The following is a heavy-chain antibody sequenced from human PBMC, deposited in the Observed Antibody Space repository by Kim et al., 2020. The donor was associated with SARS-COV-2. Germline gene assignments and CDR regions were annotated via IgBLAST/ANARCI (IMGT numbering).Heavy chain of an antibody. Sequence: GGSLRLSCAASGFTFDDYAMHWVRQAPGKGLEWVSGISWNSGSIGYADSVKGRFTISRDNAKNSLYLQMNSLRAEDTALYYCVGDRLDYWGQGTLVTVSS. CDR2: ISWNSGSI. J-gene: IGHJ4*02. D-gene: IGHD3-10*01. V-gene: IGHV3-9*01. CDR1: GFTFDDYA. CDR3: VGDRLDY.